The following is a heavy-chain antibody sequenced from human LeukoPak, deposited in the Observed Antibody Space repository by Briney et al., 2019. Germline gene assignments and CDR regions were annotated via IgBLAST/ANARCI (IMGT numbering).Heavy chain of an antibody. J-gene: IGHJ4*02. Sequence: TSETLSLTCTVSGGSISSYYWSWIRQPAGKGLEWIGRIYTSGSTNYSPSLKSRVTISVDKSKNQFSLKLSSVTAADTAVYYCARDGAGHIAVAGQFDYWGQGTLVTVSS. CDR1: GGSISSYY. CDR3: ARDGAGHIAVAGQFDY. D-gene: IGHD6-19*01. V-gene: IGHV4-4*07. CDR2: IYTSGST.